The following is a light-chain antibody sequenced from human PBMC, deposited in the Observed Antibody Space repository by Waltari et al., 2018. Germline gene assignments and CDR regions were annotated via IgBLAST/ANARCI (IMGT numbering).Light chain of an antibody. Sequence: QSVLAQPPSASGTPGQGVTISCYGRGSNIGINSVNWYQQLPGTAPKLLIFFNNQRPSGVPDRFSGSKSGTSASLAISGLQSEDEADYYCATWDDSLNAVVFGGGTKVPV. V-gene: IGLV1-44*01. J-gene: IGLJ3*02. CDR1: GSNIGINS. CDR3: ATWDDSLNAVV. CDR2: FNN.